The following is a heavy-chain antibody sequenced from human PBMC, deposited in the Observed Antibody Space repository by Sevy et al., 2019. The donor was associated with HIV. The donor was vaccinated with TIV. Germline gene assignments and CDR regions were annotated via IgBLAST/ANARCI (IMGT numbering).Heavy chain of an antibody. D-gene: IGHD4-17*01. Sequence: GGSLRLSCAASGFTFSSYTMSWVRQAPGKGLEWVSGISGSGGNTYYADSVKGRFTISRDNSKNTLYLQMNSLRAGDTAVYDCAKDTVDYGDYGIHYWGQGTLVTVSS. CDR1: GFTFSSYT. CDR3: AKDTVDYGDYGIHY. J-gene: IGHJ4*02. V-gene: IGHV3-23*01. CDR2: ISGSGGNT.